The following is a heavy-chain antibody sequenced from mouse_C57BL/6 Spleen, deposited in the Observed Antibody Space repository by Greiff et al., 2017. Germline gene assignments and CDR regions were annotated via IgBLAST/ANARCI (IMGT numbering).Heavy chain of an antibody. CDR1: GYTFTSYC. CDR3: ARRGNSYAMDY. Sequence: VQLQQPGAELVKPGASVKMSCKASGYTFTSYCITWVKQRPGQGLEWIGDIYPGSGSTNYNEKFKSKATLTVDKSSSTAYMQLSSLTSEDSAVYYCARRGNSYAMDYWGQGTSVTVSS. V-gene: IGHV1-55*01. J-gene: IGHJ4*01. CDR2: IYPGSGST. D-gene: IGHD2-1*01.